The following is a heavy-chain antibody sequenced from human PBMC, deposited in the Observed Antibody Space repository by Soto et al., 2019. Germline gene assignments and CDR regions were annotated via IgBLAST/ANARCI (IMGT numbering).Heavy chain of an antibody. D-gene: IGHD3-22*01. CDR3: AKDNGYDYYDSTGLDF. CDR1: GFTFSRFA. V-gene: IGHV3-23*01. Sequence: PGGSLRLSCAVSGFTFSRFAMSWVRQAPGKGLEWVSAISGGGGGTYYADSVKGRLSISRDNSKNTVYLQINSLRAEDTAFYYCAKDNGYDYYDSTGLDFWGQGTLVTVS. J-gene: IGHJ4*02. CDR2: ISGGGGGT.